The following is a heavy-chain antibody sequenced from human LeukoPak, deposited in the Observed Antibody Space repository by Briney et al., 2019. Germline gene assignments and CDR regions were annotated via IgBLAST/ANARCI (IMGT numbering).Heavy chain of an antibody. CDR3: ARIWGYSTFDY. D-gene: IGHD4-11*01. V-gene: IGHV4-59*12. J-gene: IGHJ4*02. Sequence: PSETLSLTCTVSGGSISSYYWSWIRQPPGKGLEWIGYIYHSGSTYYNPSLKSRVTISVDRSKNQFSLKLSSVTAADTAVYYCARIWGYSTFDYWGQGTLVTVSS. CDR2: IYHSGST. CDR1: GGSISSYY.